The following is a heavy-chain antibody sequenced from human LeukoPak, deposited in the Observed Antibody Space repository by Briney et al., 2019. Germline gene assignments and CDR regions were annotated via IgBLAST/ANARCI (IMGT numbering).Heavy chain of an antibody. CDR1: GGSINSYY. CDR3: ARGGIAVAGFDY. CDR2: INHSGST. Sequence: SETLSLTCTVSGGSINSYYWSWIRQPPGKGLEWIGEINHSGSTNYNPSLKSRVTISVDTSKNQFSLKLSSVTAADTAVYYCARGGIAVAGFDYWGQGTLVTVSS. D-gene: IGHD6-19*01. J-gene: IGHJ4*02. V-gene: IGHV4-34*01.